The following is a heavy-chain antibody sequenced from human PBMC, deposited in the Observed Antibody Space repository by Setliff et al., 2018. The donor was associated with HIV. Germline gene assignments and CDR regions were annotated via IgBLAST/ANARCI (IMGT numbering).Heavy chain of an antibody. CDR2: IYYSGST. V-gene: IGHV4-59*01. Sequence: SETLSLTCTVSGSSISSYYWSWIRQPPGKGLEWIGYIYYSGSTNYNPSLKSRVTISVDTSKNQFSLKLSSVTAADTAVYYCARDSGYYDSSGYYSYSHYFDYWGQGTLVTVSS. J-gene: IGHJ4*02. D-gene: IGHD3-22*01. CDR3: ARDSGYYDSSGYYSYSHYFDY. CDR1: GSSISSYY.